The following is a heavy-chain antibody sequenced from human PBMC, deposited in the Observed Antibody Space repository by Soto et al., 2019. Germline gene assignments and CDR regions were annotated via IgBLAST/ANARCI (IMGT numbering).Heavy chain of an antibody. V-gene: IGHV3-30*18. CDR2: ISYDGSNK. J-gene: IGHJ5*02. CDR1: GFTFSSYG. D-gene: IGHD3-16*02. CDR3: AKEGSDDYIWGSYRNWFDP. Sequence: ESGGGVVQPGRSLRLSCAASGFTFSSYGMHWVRQAPGKGLEWVAVISYDGSNKYYADSVKGRFTISRDNSKNTLYLQMNSLRAEDTAVYYCAKEGSDDYIWGSYRNWFDPWGQGTLVTVSS.